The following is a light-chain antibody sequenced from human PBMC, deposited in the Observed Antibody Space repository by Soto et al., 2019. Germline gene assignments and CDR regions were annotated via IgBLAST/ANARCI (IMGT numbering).Light chain of an antibody. J-gene: IGKJ4*01. Sequence: DIQMTQSPSSLSASVGDRVIITCRASQIISTFLNWYQHKPGKAPKLLIYDASILQSGVPSRFSGSGSGTEFTLTISSLQPEDFATYYCQQSYSTLALTFGGGTKVEIK. V-gene: IGKV1-39*01. CDR1: QIISTF. CDR2: DAS. CDR3: QQSYSTLALT.